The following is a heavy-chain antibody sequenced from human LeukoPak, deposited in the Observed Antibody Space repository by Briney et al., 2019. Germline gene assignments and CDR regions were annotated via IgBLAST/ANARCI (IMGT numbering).Heavy chain of an antibody. V-gene: IGHV1-69*13. CDR2: IIPIFGTA. CDR1: GGTFSSYA. Sequence: ASVKVSCKASGGTFSSYAISWVRQAPGQGLEWMGGIIPIFGTANYAQKFQGRVTITADESTSTAYMELSGLRSEDTAVYYCARSGSSGYRFDYWGQGTLVTVSS. CDR3: ARSGSSGYRFDY. J-gene: IGHJ4*02. D-gene: IGHD3-22*01.